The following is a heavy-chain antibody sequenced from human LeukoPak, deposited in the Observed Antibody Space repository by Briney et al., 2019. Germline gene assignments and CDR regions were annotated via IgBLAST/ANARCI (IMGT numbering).Heavy chain of an antibody. CDR1: ALTFSSSW. D-gene: IGHD3-16*02. Sequence: PAGSLTLSCVASALTFSSSWMNWVRQAPGKGLEWVANINGDGTRRSYVGSVKGRFTISRDDAKNSMYLQMNSLRVEDTAVYYCDYRGVWGQGNLVPVSS. CDR2: INGDGTRR. J-gene: IGHJ1*01. V-gene: IGHV3-7*05. CDR3: DYRGV.